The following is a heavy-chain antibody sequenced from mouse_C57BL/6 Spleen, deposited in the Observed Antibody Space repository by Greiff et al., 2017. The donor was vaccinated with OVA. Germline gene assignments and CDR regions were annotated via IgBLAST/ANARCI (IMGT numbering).Heavy chain of an antibody. Sequence: QVQLQQSGAELVKPGASVKISCKASGYAFSSYWMNWVKQRPGKGLEWIGQLYPGDGDTNSNGKFKGKATLTADKSSSTAYMQLSSLTSEDSAVYFCAREALTGYFDYWGQGTTLTVSS. CDR3: AREALTGYFDY. CDR1: GYAFSSYW. CDR2: LYPGDGDT. J-gene: IGHJ2*01. V-gene: IGHV1-80*01. D-gene: IGHD4-1*01.